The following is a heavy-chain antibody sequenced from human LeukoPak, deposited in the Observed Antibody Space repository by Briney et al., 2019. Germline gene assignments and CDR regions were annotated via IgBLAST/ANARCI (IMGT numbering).Heavy chain of an antibody. Sequence: SETLSLTCTISGGSISSYYWGWIRQPPGKGLEWIGSIYYSGSTYYNPSLKSRVTISVDTSKNQFSLKVTSVTAADTAMYYCARFDVIASWVDPWGQGTLVTVSS. CDR3: ARFDVIASWVDP. CDR2: IYYSGST. CDR1: GGSISSYY. J-gene: IGHJ5*02. V-gene: IGHV4-39*07. D-gene: IGHD3-16*02.